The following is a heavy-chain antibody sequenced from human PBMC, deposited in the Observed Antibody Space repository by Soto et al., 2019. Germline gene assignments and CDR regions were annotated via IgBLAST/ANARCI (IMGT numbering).Heavy chain of an antibody. CDR3: ARHGGALYYYGSGSYYKGQENNWFDP. CDR2: IYYSGST. D-gene: IGHD3-10*01. CDR1: GGSISSSSYY. J-gene: IGHJ5*02. Sequence: SETLSLTCTVSGGSISSSSYYWGWIRQPPGKGLEWIGSIYYSGSTYYNPSLKSRVTISVDTSKNQFSLKLSSVTAADTAVYYCARHGGALYYYGSGSYYKGQENNWFDPWGQG. V-gene: IGHV4-39*01.